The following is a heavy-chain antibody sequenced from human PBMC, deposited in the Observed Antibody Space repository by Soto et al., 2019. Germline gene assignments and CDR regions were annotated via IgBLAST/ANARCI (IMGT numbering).Heavy chain of an antibody. CDR3: GRDNWNSY. Sequence: EVQLVESGGGLVQPGGSLRLSCVASGFTFNIYWMHWVRQAPGKGLEWVSRIDNDGSATTYADSVKGRFTISSDSAKNTLFLQMNTLRVDDKSVYYWGRDNWNSYWGQGTLVTVSS. D-gene: IGHD1-1*01. V-gene: IGHV3-74*01. J-gene: IGHJ4*02. CDR2: IDNDGSAT. CDR1: GFTFNIYW.